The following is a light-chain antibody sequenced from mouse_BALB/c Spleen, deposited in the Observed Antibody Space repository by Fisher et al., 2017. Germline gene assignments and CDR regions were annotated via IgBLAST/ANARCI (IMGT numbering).Light chain of an antibody. CDR1: SSVSSSY. J-gene: IGKJ1*01. CDR2: STS. Sequence: DIVLTQTTAIMSASPGEKVTMTCRASSSVSSSYLHWYQQKSGASPKLWIYSTSNLASGVPARFSGSGSGTSYSLTISSVEAEDAATYYCQQWSSNPWTFGGGTKLEIK. V-gene: IGKV4-57-1*01. CDR3: QQWSSNPWT.